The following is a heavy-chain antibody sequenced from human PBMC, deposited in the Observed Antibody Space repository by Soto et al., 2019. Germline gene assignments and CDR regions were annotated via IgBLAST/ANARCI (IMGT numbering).Heavy chain of an antibody. CDR3: AAEYSSSRGSYGMDV. D-gene: IGHD6-6*01. Sequence: GASVKVSCKASGFTFTSSAVQWVRQARGQRLEWIGWIVVGSGNTNYAQKFQERVTITRDMSTSTAYMELSSLRSEDTAVYYCAAEYSSSRGSYGMDVWGQGTTVTSP. V-gene: IGHV1-58*01. J-gene: IGHJ6*02. CDR2: IVVGSGNT. CDR1: GFTFTSSA.